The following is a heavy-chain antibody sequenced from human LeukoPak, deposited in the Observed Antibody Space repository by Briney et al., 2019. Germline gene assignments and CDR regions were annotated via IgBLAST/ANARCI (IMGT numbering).Heavy chain of an antibody. D-gene: IGHD3-16*01. CDR3: ARSLGGGVHDYSGD. CDR2: IYYSGST. Sequence: PSETLSLTCTVSGGSISSSSSYWGWIRQPPGKGLEWIGSIYYSGSTNYNPSLNSRVTISVDTSKNQFSLNLRSVTAADTAVYYCARSLGGGVHDYSGDWGQGTGDRL. V-gene: IGHV4-39*07. CDR1: GGSISSSSSY. J-gene: IGHJ4*02.